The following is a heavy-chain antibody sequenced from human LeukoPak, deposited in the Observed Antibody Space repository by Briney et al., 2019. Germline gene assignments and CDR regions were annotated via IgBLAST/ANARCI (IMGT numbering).Heavy chain of an antibody. CDR2: INPNSGGT. V-gene: IGHV1-2*02. Sequence: ASVKLSFTASGYTFTVYYMHWVRQAPGQGLEWMGWINPNSGGTNYAQKFQGRVTMTRDTSISTAYMELRRLRSDDTAVYYCAREGRVDSAVVLFDYWGQGTLVTVSS. J-gene: IGHJ4*02. CDR3: AREGRVDSAVVLFDY. CDR1: GYTFTVYY. D-gene: IGHD5-18*01.